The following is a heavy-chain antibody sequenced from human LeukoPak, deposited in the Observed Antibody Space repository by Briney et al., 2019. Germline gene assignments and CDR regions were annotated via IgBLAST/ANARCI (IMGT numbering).Heavy chain of an antibody. D-gene: IGHD2-15*01. Sequence: GGSLRLSCAASGFSVSKNYLTWVRQAPGKGLEWVSVLSGSGDSTYYADSVEGRFTISRDNSKNTLFLQMNSLRAEDTAVYYCAKGTRDSCYSPVDYWGQGTLVTVSS. V-gene: IGHV3-23*01. J-gene: IGHJ4*02. CDR2: LSGSGDST. CDR3: AKGTRDSCYSPVDY. CDR1: GFSVSKNY.